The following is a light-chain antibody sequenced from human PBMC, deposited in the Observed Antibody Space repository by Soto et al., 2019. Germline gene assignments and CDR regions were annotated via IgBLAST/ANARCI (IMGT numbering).Light chain of an antibody. V-gene: IGLV6-57*01. CDR2: EDN. CDR1: GGSIASNY. J-gene: IGLJ3*02. Sequence: NFMLTQPHSVSESPGKTVTISCTRSGGSIASNYVQWYQQRPGSSPTTAIYEDNQRPSGVPDRFSGSIDSSSNSASLTISGLETEDEADYYCQSYDATNQVFGGGTKLTVL. CDR3: QSYDATNQV.